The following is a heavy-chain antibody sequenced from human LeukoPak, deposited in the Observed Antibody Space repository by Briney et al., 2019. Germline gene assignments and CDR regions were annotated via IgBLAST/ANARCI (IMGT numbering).Heavy chain of an antibody. D-gene: IGHD3-10*01. CDR1: GDSVSSNSAA. CDR3: AKSRGSGSYYDLDY. Sequence: SQTLSLTCAISGDSVSSNSAAWNWIRQSPSRGLEWLGRTYYRSKWYYDYAVAVKSRISINPDTSKNQFSLQLSSVTPEDTAVYYCAKSRGSGSYYDLDYWGQGTLVTVSS. J-gene: IGHJ4*02. CDR2: TYYRSKWYY. V-gene: IGHV6-1*01.